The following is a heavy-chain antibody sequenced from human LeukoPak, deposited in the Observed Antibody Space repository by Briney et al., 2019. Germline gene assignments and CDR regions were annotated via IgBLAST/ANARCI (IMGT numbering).Heavy chain of an antibody. D-gene: IGHD2-21*02. CDR1: GYSFTSYW. V-gene: IGHV5-51*01. J-gene: IGHJ3*02. CDR2: IYPGDSDT. Sequence: GESLKISCKGSGYSFTSYWLGWVRQMPGKGLEWMGIIYPGDSDTRYSPSFQGQVTISADKSISTAYLQWSSLKASDTAMYYCARLAYCGGDCYSAFDIWGQGTMVTVSS. CDR3: ARLAYCGGDCYSAFDI.